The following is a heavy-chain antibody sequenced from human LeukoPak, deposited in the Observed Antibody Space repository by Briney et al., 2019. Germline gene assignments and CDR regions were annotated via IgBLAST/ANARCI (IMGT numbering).Heavy chain of an antibody. Sequence: GGSLRLSCEASVSISNYCMSWVRQAPGKGLEWVANIKEDGSEKYYVDSVKGRFTISRDNAKNSLYLQMTSLRVEDTAVYYCARAGVTTYYFDYWGQGTLVTVSS. CDR1: VSISNYC. J-gene: IGHJ4*02. CDR2: IKEDGSEK. D-gene: IGHD4-11*01. CDR3: ARAGVTTYYFDY. V-gene: IGHV3-7*04.